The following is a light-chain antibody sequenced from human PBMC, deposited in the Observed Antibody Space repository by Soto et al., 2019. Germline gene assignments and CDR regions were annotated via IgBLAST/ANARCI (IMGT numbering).Light chain of an antibody. J-gene: IGKJ2*01. CDR3: QQYGSSPRYT. V-gene: IGKV3-20*01. CDR1: QSVSNNY. CDR2: GAS. Sequence: EVVLTQSPGTLSLSPGERATLSCRASQSVSNNYLAWYQHRPGQAPRLLIYGASNRATGIPDRFSGSGSGTVFTLTLSRLEPEDFAVYYCQQYGSSPRYTFGQGTKLEIK.